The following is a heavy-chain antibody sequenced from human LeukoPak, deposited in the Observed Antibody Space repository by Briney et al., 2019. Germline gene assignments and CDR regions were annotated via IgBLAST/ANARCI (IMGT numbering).Heavy chain of an antibody. D-gene: IGHD5-24*01. CDR2: IYYSGST. V-gene: IGHV4-39*07. CDR3: ARGRRDGYTLYYMDV. J-gene: IGHJ6*03. CDR1: GGSISSSSYY. Sequence: SETLSLTCTVSGGSISSSSYYWGWIRQPPGKGLEWIGSIYYSGSTYFNPSLKSRVTISLDTSKTQLSLKLTSVTAADTAVYYCARGRRDGYTLYYMDVWGKGTTVTVSS.